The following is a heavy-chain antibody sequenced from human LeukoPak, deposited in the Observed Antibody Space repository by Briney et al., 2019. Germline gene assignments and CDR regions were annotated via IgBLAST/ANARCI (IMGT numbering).Heavy chain of an antibody. D-gene: IGHD6-13*01. CDR3: ARSQTGSSSWYYFDY. Sequence: GGSLRLSCAASGFTFSSYVMNWVRQAPGKGLEWVSYISSSGSTIYYADSVKGRFTISRDNAKNSLYLQMNSLRAEDTAVYYCARSQTGSSSWYYFDYWGQGTLVTVSS. CDR1: GFTFSSYV. V-gene: IGHV3-48*03. J-gene: IGHJ4*02. CDR2: ISSSGSTI.